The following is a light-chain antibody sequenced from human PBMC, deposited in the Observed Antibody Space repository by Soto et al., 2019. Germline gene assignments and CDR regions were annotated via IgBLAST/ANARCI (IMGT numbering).Light chain of an antibody. CDR3: SSYAGSNIVV. CDR2: DVS. Sequence: QSVLTQPPSASGSPGQSVTISCTGSSSDVGGYNYVSWYQQHPGKAPKLMIYDVSKRPSGVPDRFSGSKSGNTPSLTVSGLQAEDEADYYCSSYAGSNIVVFGGGTKLTVL. J-gene: IGLJ2*01. V-gene: IGLV2-8*01. CDR1: SSDVGGYNY.